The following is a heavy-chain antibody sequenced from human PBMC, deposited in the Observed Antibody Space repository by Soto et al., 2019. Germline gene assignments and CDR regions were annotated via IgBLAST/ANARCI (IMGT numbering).Heavy chain of an antibody. Sequence: QVQLQESVPGLVKPSQTLSLTCTVSGGSISSGGSYWSWIRQHPGKGMEWIGYIYYSGSTYYNPSLKSRVTISVDTSKNQFSLKLSSVTAADTAVYYWARDHRRPGADGHYYGMDVWVQGTTVTVS. CDR2: IYYSGST. J-gene: IGHJ6*02. CDR1: GGSISSGGSY. V-gene: IGHV4-31*03. CDR3: ARDHRRPGADGHYYGMDV. D-gene: IGHD1-26*01.